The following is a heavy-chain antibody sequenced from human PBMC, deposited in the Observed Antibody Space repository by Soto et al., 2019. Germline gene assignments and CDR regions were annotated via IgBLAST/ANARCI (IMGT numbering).Heavy chain of an antibody. D-gene: IGHD3-22*01. Sequence: GASVKVSCKASGQKVINYFVHWVRQAPGQGLEWLGKIDPSDNATSYAQKFQGRVTLTRDPSTNTVYVELSSLRSEDTAIYYCATNYYDSSGYLYWGQGTLVTVSS. CDR2: IDPSDNAT. J-gene: IGHJ4*02. CDR3: ATNYYDSSGYLY. V-gene: IGHV1-46*01. CDR1: GQKVINYF.